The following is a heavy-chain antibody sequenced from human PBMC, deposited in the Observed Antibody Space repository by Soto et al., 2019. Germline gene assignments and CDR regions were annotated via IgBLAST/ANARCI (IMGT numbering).Heavy chain of an antibody. J-gene: IGHJ4*02. CDR3: ARSGYCSSPSYYYFGSKFEF. CDR2: ISGSGETT. V-gene: IGHV3-23*01. CDR1: GFTFSNYA. Sequence: EVQVLESGGGLVQPGGSLTISCVASGFTFSNYAMSWVRQSPGKGLEWVSGISGSGETTYYARSVKGRFTISRDSSKNTVYLHMNSMRAEESAVYYCARSGYCSSPSYYYFGSKFEFWGQGNLVYVSS. D-gene: IGHD2-2*01.